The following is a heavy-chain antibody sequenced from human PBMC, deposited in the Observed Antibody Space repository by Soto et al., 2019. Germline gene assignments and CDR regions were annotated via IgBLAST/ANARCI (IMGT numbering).Heavy chain of an antibody. CDR1: GFTFSSFS. CDR3: ARTTAVAGTPEFDY. V-gene: IGHV3-30*09. D-gene: IGHD6-19*01. Sequence: QVQLVESGGGVVQPGRSLRLSCAASGFTFSSFSLHWVRQAPGKGLEWLALISYDGSNKYNADSVKGRFAISRDNSKNTLYWQVNSLRPEDTAVDYCARTTAVAGTPEFDYWGQGTLVTVSS. CDR2: ISYDGSNK. J-gene: IGHJ4*02.